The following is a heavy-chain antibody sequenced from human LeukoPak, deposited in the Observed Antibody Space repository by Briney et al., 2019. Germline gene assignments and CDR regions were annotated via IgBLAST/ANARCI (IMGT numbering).Heavy chain of an antibody. D-gene: IGHD2-2*01. Sequence: GSLRLSCAASGFTFSSYAMSWVRQPPGKGLECIGYIYYIGSTNYNPSLKSRVTISVDTSKNQFSLKLSSVTAADTAVYYCARGNAARRYPFDYWGQGTLVTVSS. CDR1: GFTFSSYA. CDR3: ARGNAARRYPFDY. J-gene: IGHJ4*02. V-gene: IGHV4-59*12. CDR2: IYYIGST.